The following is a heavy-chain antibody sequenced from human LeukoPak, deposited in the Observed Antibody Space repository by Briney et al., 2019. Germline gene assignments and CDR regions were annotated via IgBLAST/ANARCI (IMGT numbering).Heavy chain of an antibody. CDR2: IRYDGSNK. CDR1: GFTFSSYG. Sequence: GGSLRLSCAVSGFTFSSYGMHWVRQAPGKWLEWVAFIRYDGSNKYYADSVKGRFTISRDTSKNTLYLRMNSLRAEDTAVYYCAKVSLAVAYLKSLDYWGQGTLVTVSS. J-gene: IGHJ4*02. D-gene: IGHD6-19*01. CDR3: AKVSLAVAYLKSLDY. V-gene: IGHV3-30*02.